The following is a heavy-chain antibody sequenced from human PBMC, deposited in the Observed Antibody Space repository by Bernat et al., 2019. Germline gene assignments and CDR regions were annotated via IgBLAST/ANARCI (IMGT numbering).Heavy chain of an antibody. D-gene: IGHD6-19*01. CDR3: ARKRPLGQWLYYYYGMDV. CDR1: GFTFSSYW. Sequence: EVQLVESGGGLVQPGGSLRRSCAASGFTFSSYWMSWVRQAPGKGLEWVANIKQDGSEKYYVDSVKGRFTISRDNAKNSLYLQMNSLRAEDTAVYYCARKRPLGQWLYYYYGMDVWGQGTTVTVSS. V-gene: IGHV3-7*03. CDR2: IKQDGSEK. J-gene: IGHJ6*02.